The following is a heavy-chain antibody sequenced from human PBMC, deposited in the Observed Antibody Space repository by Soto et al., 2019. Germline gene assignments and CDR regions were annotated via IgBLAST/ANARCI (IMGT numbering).Heavy chain of an antibody. CDR3: ARDGGYDESGYLDY. J-gene: IGHJ4*02. Sequence: QLQLQESGPRLVKPSETLSLTCTVSAGSISSGTYYWGWIRQPPGKGLQWIGSIYYSGNTYYSPSPKSRVTISVDTSKKQFSLKLSSVTAADTAVYYCARDGGYDESGYLDYWGQGTLVTVSS. CDR2: IYYSGNT. V-gene: IGHV4-39*02. CDR1: AGSISSGTYY. D-gene: IGHD2-2*03.